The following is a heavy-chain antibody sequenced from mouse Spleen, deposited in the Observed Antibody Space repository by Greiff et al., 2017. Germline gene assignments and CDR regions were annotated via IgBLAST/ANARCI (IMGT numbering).Heavy chain of an antibody. D-gene: IGHD1-1*01. Sequence: QVQLQQSGAELVRPGTSVKVSCKASGYAFTNYLIEWVKQRPGQGLEWIGVINPGSGGTNYNEKFKGKATLTADKSSSTAYMQLSSLTSEDSAVYFYARATTVERVFDYWGQGTTLTVSS. V-gene: IGHV1-54*01. CDR2: INPGSGGT. J-gene: IGHJ2*01. CDR1: GYAFTNYL. CDR3: ARATTVERVFDY.